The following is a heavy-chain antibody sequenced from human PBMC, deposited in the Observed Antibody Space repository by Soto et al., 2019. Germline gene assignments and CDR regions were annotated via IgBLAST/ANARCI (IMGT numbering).Heavy chain of an antibody. CDR3: ARQCRGVTCHWFVP. J-gene: IGHJ5*02. CDR2: INHSGST. Sequence: SETLSLTCAVYGGSFSGYYWSWIRQPPGKGLEWIGEINHSGSTNYNPSLKSRVTISVDRSKNQFSLKLSSVTAADTAVYYCARQCRGVTCHWFVPWGQGTLVTVSS. D-gene: IGHD2-15*01. CDR1: GGSFSGYY. V-gene: IGHV4-34*01.